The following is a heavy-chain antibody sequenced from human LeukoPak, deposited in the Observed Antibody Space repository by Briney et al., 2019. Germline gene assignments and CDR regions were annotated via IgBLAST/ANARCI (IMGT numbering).Heavy chain of an antibody. Sequence: GGSLRLSCAASGFTVSSNYMSWVRQAPGKGLEGVSVIYSGGSTYYADSVKGRFTISRDNSKNTLCLQMNSLRAEDTAVYYCARDSRSGYYYGMDVWGQGTTVTVSS. CDR2: IYSGGST. V-gene: IGHV3-66*02. J-gene: IGHJ6*02. CDR1: GFTVSSNY. CDR3: ARDSRSGYYYGMDV. D-gene: IGHD6-6*01.